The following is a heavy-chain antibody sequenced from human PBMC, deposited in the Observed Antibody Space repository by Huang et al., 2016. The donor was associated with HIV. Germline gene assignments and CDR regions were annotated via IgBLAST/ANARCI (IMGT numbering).Heavy chain of an antibody. CDR3: ARGAPDLDSHLDH. Sequence: QVQLVQSGAEVKKPGSSVKVSCKGSGGPFNNAMSWVRQALGQGLEWMGGNNPILGTPNYAQKFQGRVTITADESTSRAYMELSSLRSEDTAVYYCARGAPDLDSHLDHWGQGTLVTVSS. CDR1: GGPFNNA. CDR2: NNPILGTP. V-gene: IGHV1-69*13. J-gene: IGHJ4*02. D-gene: IGHD3-3*01.